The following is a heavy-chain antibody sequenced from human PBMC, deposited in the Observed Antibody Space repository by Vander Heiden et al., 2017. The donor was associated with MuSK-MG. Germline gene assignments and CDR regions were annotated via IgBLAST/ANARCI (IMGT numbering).Heavy chain of an antibody. J-gene: IGHJ1*01. V-gene: IGHV3-30*02. D-gene: IGHD3-22*01. Sequence: QVQLVESGGGVVQPGGSRRLSCAASGFTFSTYGMHWVRQAPGKGLEWVAFIRYDGSNKYYADSVKGRFTISRDNSKNTLYLQMNSLRAEDTAVYYCAKDHSYYDSSPPHFQHWGQGTLVTVSS. CDR2: IRYDGSNK. CDR1: GFTFSTYG. CDR3: AKDHSYYDSSPPHFQH.